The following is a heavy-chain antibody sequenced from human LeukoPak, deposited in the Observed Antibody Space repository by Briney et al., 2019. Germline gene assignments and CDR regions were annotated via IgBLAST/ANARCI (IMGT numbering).Heavy chain of an antibody. J-gene: IGHJ4*02. Sequence: ASVKVSCKASGYTFTSYGISWVRQAPGQGLEWMGWISAYNGNTNYAQKLQGRVTMTTDTSTSTAYMELRSLRSDDTAVYYCARVGLDYYDSSGYCNDYWGQGTLVTVSS. CDR3: ARVGLDYYDSSGYCNDY. CDR1: GYTFTSYG. CDR2: ISAYNGNT. V-gene: IGHV1-18*01. D-gene: IGHD3-22*01.